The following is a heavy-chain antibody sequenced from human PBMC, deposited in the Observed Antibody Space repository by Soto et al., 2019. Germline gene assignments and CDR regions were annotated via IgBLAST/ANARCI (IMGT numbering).Heavy chain of an antibody. CDR2: IKQDGSEK. J-gene: IGHJ5*02. CDR3: ARRASRSWYLGFGP. V-gene: IGHV3-7*01. Sequence: PGGSLRLSCAASGFTFSSYWMSWVRQAPGKGLEWVANIKQDGSEKYYVDSVKGRFTLSRNDTKNSLYLQMNSLRAEDTAVYYCARRASRSWYLGFGPWGQGTLVTGSS. D-gene: IGHD6-13*01. CDR1: GFTFSSYW.